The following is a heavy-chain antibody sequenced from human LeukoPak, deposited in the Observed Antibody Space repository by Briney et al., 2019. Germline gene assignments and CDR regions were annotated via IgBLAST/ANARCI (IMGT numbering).Heavy chain of an antibody. CDR2: INWNGGST. V-gene: IGHV3-20*04. CDR1: GFTFSSYA. J-gene: IGHJ6*03. CDR3: ARGKSDYYYYMDV. Sequence: GGPLRLSCAASGFTFSSYAMSWVRQAPGKGLEWVSGINWNGGSTGYADSAKGRFTISRDNAKNSLYLQMNSLRAEDTALYYCARGKSDYYYYMDVWGKGTTVTVSS.